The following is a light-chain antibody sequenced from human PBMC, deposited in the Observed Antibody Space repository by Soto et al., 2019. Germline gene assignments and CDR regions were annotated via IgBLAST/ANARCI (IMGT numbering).Light chain of an antibody. CDR2: GAS. V-gene: IGKV1-5*01. Sequence: DIQMAQSPSTLSASVGDRVTITCRASEIMSNCLAWYQQKPGKAPKLLISGASSLQSGVPSRFSGSASGTEFTLTISSLQPDDIATYYCQQCHRYLTFGQGTKVDIK. CDR1: EIMSNC. J-gene: IGKJ1*01. CDR3: QQCHRYLT.